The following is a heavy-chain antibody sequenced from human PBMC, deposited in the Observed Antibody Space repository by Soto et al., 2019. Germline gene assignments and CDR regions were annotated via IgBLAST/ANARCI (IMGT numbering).Heavy chain of an antibody. J-gene: IGHJ5*02. Sequence: ASVKVSCKAAGGTFNTYTLIWVRQAPGQGLEWMGWISAYNANTNYAQKLQGRPTITTNTSTSTAYMELSSLRSDDTAVYYCVRSYDILTVGPWGQGTLVTVSS. CDR2: ISAYNANT. CDR1: GGTFNTYT. D-gene: IGHD3-9*01. V-gene: IGHV1-18*01. CDR3: VRSYDILTVGP.